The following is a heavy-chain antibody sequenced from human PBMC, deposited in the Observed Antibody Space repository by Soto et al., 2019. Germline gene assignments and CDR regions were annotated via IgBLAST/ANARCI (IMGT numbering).Heavy chain of an antibody. J-gene: IGHJ3*02. V-gene: IGHV1-69*01. Sequence: SVKVCCQDSGGTLNRHSISWVGQAPGQGLEWMGGIIPIFGTANYAQKFQGRVTITADESTSTAYMELSSLRSEDTAVYYCARALGWGYAFDIWGQGTMVTVSS. D-gene: IGHD2-21*01. CDR3: ARALGWGYAFDI. CDR2: IIPIFGTA. CDR1: GGTLNRHS.